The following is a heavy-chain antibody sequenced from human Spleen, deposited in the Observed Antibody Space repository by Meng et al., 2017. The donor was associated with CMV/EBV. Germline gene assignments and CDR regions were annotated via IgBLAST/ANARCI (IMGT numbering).Heavy chain of an antibody. CDR1: GGSVSSGSYY. CDR2: IYYSGST. V-gene: IGHV4-61*01. Sequence: SETLSLTCTVSGGSVSSGSYYWSWIRQPPGKGLEWIGYIYYSGSTNYNPSLKSRVTISVDTSKNQFSLKLSSVTAADTAVYYCARGFEYRYSGYDLWGAWGQGTLVTVSS. D-gene: IGHD5-12*01. CDR3: ARGFEYRYSGYDLWGA. J-gene: IGHJ4*02.